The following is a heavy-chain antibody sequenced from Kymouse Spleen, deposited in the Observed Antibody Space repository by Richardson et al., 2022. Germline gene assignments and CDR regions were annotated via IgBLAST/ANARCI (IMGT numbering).Heavy chain of an antibody. Sequence: QVQLQESGPGLVKPSETLSLTCTVSGGSVSSGSYYWSWIRQPPGKGLEWIGYIYYSGSTNYNPSLKSRVTISVDTSKNQFSLKLSSVTAADTAVYYCARDNGRFLEWSAFDIWGQGTMVTVSS. J-gene: IGHJ3*02. CDR1: GGSVSSGSYY. CDR2: IYYSGST. D-gene: IGHD3-3*01. CDR3: ARDNGRFLEWSAFDI. V-gene: IGHV4-61*01.